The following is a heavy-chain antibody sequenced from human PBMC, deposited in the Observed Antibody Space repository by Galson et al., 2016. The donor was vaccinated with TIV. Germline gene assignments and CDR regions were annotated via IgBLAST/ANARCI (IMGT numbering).Heavy chain of an antibody. V-gene: IGHV5-51*01. CDR1: GYPFSGYY. CDR3: ARHDSSAFSNWYFNV. CDR2: IYPGNYHT. Sequence: QSGAEVKKTGESLKISCRGSGYPFSGYYIGWVRQVPGKGLEWMGIIYPGNYHTVYSPSFEGQVTISADKSTTTAYLQWNSLKASDTAMYYCARHDSSAFSNWYFNVCGRGTLVTGSS. J-gene: IGHJ2*01. D-gene: IGHD3-22*01.